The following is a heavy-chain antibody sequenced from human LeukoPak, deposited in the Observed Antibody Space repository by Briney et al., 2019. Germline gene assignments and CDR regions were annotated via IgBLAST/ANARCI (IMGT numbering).Heavy chain of an antibody. V-gene: IGHV4-38-2*02. Sequence: SETLSLTCTVSGYSISSGYYWGWIRQPPGKGLEWIGSIYHSGSTYYNPSLKSRVTISVDTSKNQFSLKLSSVTAADTAVYYCAFMRVGATPFDYWGQGTLVTVSS. D-gene: IGHD1-26*01. CDR2: IYHSGST. CDR1: GYSISSGYY. CDR3: AFMRVGATPFDY. J-gene: IGHJ4*02.